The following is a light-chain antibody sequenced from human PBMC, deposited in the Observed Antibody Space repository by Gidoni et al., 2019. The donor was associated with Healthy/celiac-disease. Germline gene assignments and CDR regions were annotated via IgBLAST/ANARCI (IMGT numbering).Light chain of an antibody. CDR3: SSYTSSSTFYV. CDR1: SSDVGGYNY. Sequence: QSALTQPASVSGSPVQSITISCTGTSSDVGGYNYVSWYQQHPGKAPKLMIYDVSNRPPGVSNRFSGSKSGNTASLTISGLQAEDEADYYCSSYTSSSTFYVFGTGTKVTVL. V-gene: IGLV2-14*03. J-gene: IGLJ1*01. CDR2: DVS.